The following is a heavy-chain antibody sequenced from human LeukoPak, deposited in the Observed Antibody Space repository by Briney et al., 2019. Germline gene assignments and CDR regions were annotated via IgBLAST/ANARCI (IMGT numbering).Heavy chain of an antibody. CDR1: GLTFSSYW. D-gene: IGHD6-13*01. CDR2: INSDGSRT. J-gene: IGHJ4*02. V-gene: IGHV3-74*01. Sequence: PGGSLRLSCAASGLTFSSYWMHWVRQAPGKGLVWVSRINSDGSRTTYADSVKGRFTISRDNAKNTLYLQVNSLRIEDTAVYYCARDEYSTSPDSWGQGTLVTVSS. CDR3: ARDEYSTSPDS.